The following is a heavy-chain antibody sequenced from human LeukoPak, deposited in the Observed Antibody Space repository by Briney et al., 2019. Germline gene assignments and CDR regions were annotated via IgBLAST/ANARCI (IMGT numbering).Heavy chain of an antibody. J-gene: IGHJ4*02. CDR1: GGSFSGYY. CDR3: ARNGYYYDSSGYYGDEHFDY. V-gene: IGHV4-34*01. CDR2: INHSGST. Sequence: SETLSLTRAVYGGSFSGYYWSWLRQPPEKGLEWMVEINHSGSTKYNPSLKSRVTISADTSNNPFSLQLSSVTAADTAVYYCARNGYYYDSSGYYGDEHFDYWGQGTLVTVSS. D-gene: IGHD3-22*01.